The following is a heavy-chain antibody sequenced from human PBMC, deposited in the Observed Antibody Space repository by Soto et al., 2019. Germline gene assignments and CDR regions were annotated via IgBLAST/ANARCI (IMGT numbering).Heavy chain of an antibody. Sequence: QVQLVESGGGVVQPGRFLRHSCAASGFTFSSHAMHWVRQAPGKGLEWVAIISYDGSSQYYADSVKGRFTISRDNSKNTLYLQMNSLRAEDTALYYCAKDRGRYCSGGSCYLFDYWGQGTLVTVSS. CDR1: GFTFSSHA. CDR3: AKDRGRYCSGGSCYLFDY. D-gene: IGHD2-15*01. CDR2: ISYDGSSQ. J-gene: IGHJ4*02. V-gene: IGHV3-30*04.